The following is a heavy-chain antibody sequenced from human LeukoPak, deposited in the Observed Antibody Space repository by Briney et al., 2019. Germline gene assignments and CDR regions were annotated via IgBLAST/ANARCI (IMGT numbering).Heavy chain of an antibody. CDR1: GFTFSSYA. CDR3: AELGITMIGGV. V-gene: IGHV3-23*01. CDR2: ISGGATST. D-gene: IGHD3-10*02. Sequence: PGGSLRLSCAASGFTFSSYAMSWVRQAPGKGLEWVSTISGGATSTYYADSVMCRFTISRDNAKNSLYLQMNSLRAEETAVYYCAELGITMIGGVWGKGTTVTISS. J-gene: IGHJ6*04.